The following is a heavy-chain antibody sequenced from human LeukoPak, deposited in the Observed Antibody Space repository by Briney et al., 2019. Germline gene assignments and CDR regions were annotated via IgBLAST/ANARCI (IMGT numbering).Heavy chain of an antibody. CDR2: ISSSSTYI. CDR3: SKVALGYCSGGRCDGFDY. CDR1: GFTFSSYS. D-gene: IGHD2-15*01. V-gene: IGHV3-21*01. J-gene: IGHJ4*02. Sequence: GGSLRLSCAASGFTFSSYSMNWVRQAPGKGLEWVSSISSSSTYIYYADSVKGRFTISRDNAKNSLHLQMNSLRAEDTAVYYCSKVALGYCSGGRCDGFDYWGQGTLVTVSS.